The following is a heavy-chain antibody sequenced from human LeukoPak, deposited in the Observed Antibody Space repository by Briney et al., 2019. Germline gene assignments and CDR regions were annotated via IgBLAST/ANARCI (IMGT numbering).Heavy chain of an antibody. V-gene: IGHV3-23*01. CDR3: TVFGDSNH. Sequence: GGSLRLSCAASGFTFSFYAMTWVRQTPGKGLEWVSSISGSGGSPYYADSVKGRFTISRDSSKNTLYLQISSLRVEDTAVYYCTVFGDSNHWGQGTLVTVSS. D-gene: IGHD4-17*01. CDR2: ISGSGGSP. CDR1: GFTFSFYA. J-gene: IGHJ5*02.